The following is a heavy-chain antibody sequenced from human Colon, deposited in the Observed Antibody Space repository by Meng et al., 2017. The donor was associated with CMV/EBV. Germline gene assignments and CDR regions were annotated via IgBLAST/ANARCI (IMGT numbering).Heavy chain of an antibody. V-gene: IGHV4-4*07. CDR2: IYIRGGT. D-gene: IGHD5-18*01. CDR3: AVQPCYDGYCYFDY. CDR1: GVSFSHYY. J-gene: IGHJ4*02. Sequence: GHLQESGPVLALPSETLSPTCAVSGVSFSHYYWGWIRQPAGKGPEWIGRIYIRGGTNYNPSLKSRVTMSVDTSKNQFSLKLSSVTAADTAVYYCAVQPCYDGYCYFDYWGQGTLVTVSS.